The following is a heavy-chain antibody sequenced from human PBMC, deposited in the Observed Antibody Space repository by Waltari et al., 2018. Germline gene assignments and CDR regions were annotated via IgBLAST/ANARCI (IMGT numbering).Heavy chain of an antibody. Sequence: QVQLQQSGPGLVKPSQTRSPTCAISGDRVSSHSSAWNWIRQSPSRGFEWLGRTYFRSKWSDDYAVSVRGRLTINPDTSKNQFSLQLNSVTPEDTAVYYCARGVVANTYYFDYWGQGTLVTVSS. D-gene: IGHD2-15*01. CDR1: GDRVSSHSSA. V-gene: IGHV6-1*01. CDR3: ARGVVANTYYFDY. CDR2: TYFRSKWSD. J-gene: IGHJ4*02.